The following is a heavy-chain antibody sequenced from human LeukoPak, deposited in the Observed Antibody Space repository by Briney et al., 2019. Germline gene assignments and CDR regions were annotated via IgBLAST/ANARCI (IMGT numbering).Heavy chain of an antibody. Sequence: PGGSLRLSCAASGFTFSRRGMNWVRQAPGKGLEWVSYISSSDSAIYYADSVKGRFTISRDNAKNSLYLQMNSLRAEDMALYYCAKGTGFWSGYYDYWGQGTLVTVSS. CDR3: AKGTGFWSGYYDY. CDR2: ISSSDSAI. CDR1: GFTFSRRG. V-gene: IGHV3-48*04. D-gene: IGHD3-3*01. J-gene: IGHJ4*02.